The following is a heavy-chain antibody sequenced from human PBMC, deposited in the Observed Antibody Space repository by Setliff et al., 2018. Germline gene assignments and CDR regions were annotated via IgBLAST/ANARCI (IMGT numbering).Heavy chain of an antibody. Sequence: SETLSLTCNVSGVSINSTTYYWGWIRQPPGKGLEWIGNIYYTGRTYFNPSLKSRLTISLDTSKNQFSLKLTSVTAADTAVYFCARESATLGEFPIYYFDYWGQGIPVTSPQ. CDR2: IYYTGRT. CDR3: ARESATLGEFPIYYFDY. D-gene: IGHD3-10*01. J-gene: IGHJ4*02. CDR1: GVSINSTTYY. V-gene: IGHV4-39*07.